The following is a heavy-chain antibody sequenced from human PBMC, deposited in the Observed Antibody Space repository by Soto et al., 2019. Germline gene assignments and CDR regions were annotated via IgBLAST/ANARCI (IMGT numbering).Heavy chain of an antibody. V-gene: IGHV1-2*02. CDR3: ARDPGDRTFEN. J-gene: IGHJ4*02. CDR1: GYTFTAYY. CDR2: INPDSGDT. D-gene: IGHD2-21*02. Sequence: ASVKVSCKASGYTFTAYYIHWVRQAPGQGLEWMGWINPDSGDTSYAKKFQGRATMTRDTSFGPAYMELSSLRSDDTAIYYCARDPGDRTFENWGQGSLVTVSS.